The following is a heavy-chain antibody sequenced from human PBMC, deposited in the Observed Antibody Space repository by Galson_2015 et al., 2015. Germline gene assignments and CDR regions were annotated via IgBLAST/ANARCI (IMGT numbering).Heavy chain of an antibody. D-gene: IGHD2/OR15-2a*01. Sequence: TLSLTCAVSGGSISSGGYSWSWIRQPPGKGLEWIGYIYHSGSTYYNPSLKSRVTISVDTSKNQFSLKLSSVTAADTAVYYCARRATTWGGWFDPWGQGTLVTVSS. CDR2: IYHSGST. J-gene: IGHJ5*02. CDR1: GGSISSGGYS. CDR3: ARRATTWGGWFDP. V-gene: IGHV4-30-2*03.